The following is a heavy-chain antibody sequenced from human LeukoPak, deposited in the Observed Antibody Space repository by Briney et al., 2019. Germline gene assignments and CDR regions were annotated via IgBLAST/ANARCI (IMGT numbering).Heavy chain of an antibody. CDR3: ARRAGAYSHPYDY. CDR2: IYSAGST. CDR1: GFTVSSNS. V-gene: IGHV3-53*01. D-gene: IGHD4/OR15-4a*01. J-gene: IGHJ4*02. Sequence: GGSLRLSCTVAGFTVSSNSMSWVRQAPGKGLEWVSFIYSAGSTHYSDSVKGRFTISIDNSKNTLYLQMNSLRVEDTAVYYCARRAGAYSHPYDYWGQGTLVTVSS.